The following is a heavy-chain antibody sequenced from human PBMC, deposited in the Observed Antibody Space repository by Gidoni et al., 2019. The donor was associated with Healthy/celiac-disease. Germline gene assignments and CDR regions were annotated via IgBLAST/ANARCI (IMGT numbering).Heavy chain of an antibody. CDR3: AREIITTNAATFDI. D-gene: IGHD4-4*01. CDR2: VWYDGSKK. V-gene: IGHV3-33*01. CDR1: GFTFSRYG. J-gene: IGHJ3*02. Sequence: QVQLVESGGGVVQPGRSMRLSCAASGFTFSRYGMHWGRQAPGKGLEWVAVVWYDGSKKYYADPVKGRFTISRDNSKNTLYLQMNSLRAEDTAVDYCAREIITTNAATFDIWGQGTMVTVSS.